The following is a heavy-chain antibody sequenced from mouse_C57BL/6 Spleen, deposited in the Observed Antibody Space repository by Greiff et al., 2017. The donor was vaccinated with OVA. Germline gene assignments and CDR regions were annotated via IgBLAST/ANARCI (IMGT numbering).Heavy chain of an antibody. Sequence: QVQLQQPGAELVRPGTSVKLSCKASGYTFTSYWMHWVKQRPGQGLEWIGVIAPSDSYTNYNQKFKGKATLTVDTSSSTAYMQLSSLTSEDSAVYYCARGGYGNLDYWGQGTTLTVSS. CDR1: GYTFTSYW. J-gene: IGHJ2*01. CDR2: IAPSDSYT. D-gene: IGHD2-10*02. V-gene: IGHV1-59*01. CDR3: ARGGYGNLDY.